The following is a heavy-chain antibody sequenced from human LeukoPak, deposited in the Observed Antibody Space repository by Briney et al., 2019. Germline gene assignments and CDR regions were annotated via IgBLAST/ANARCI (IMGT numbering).Heavy chain of an antibody. CDR2: ISYDGSNK. D-gene: IGHD2-2*01. J-gene: IGHJ6*02. CDR3: ARDGGYCSSTSCYAKGMDV. Sequence: PGGSLRLSCAASGFTFSSYGMHWVRQAPGKGLEWVAVISYDGSNKYYADSVKGRFTISRDNAKNTLFLQMNSLRAEDTAVYYCARDGGYCSSTSCYAKGMDVWGQGTTVTVSS. CDR1: GFTFSSYG. V-gene: IGHV3-30*03.